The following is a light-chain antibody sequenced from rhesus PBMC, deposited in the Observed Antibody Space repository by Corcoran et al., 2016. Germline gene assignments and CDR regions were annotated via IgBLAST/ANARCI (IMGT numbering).Light chain of an antibody. V-gene: IGLV2S7*01. Sequence: QSAPTQPPSVSGSPGQSVTLSCTGTTSDGGNYNYVSWYQQHPGKAPKLMIYEDSKRPSGVSDRFSGPKSGNTASLTMPGLQAEDESDYYCCSYTTVSYIFGTGTRLTVL. CDR2: EDS. J-gene: IGLJ1*01. CDR3: CSYTTVSYI. CDR1: TSDGGNYNY.